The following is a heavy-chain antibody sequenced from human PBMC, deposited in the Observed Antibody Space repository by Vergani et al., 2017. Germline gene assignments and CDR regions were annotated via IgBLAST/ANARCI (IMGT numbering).Heavy chain of an antibody. V-gene: IGHV2-5*02. CDR1: GFSLSTSGVG. CDR3: AHRRRYYGSGSPIT. D-gene: IGHD3-10*01. Sequence: QITLKESGPTLVKPTQTLTLTCTFSGFSLSTSGVGVGWIRQPPGKALEWLALIYWDDDKSYSPSLKSRLTITKDTSKNQVVLTMTNMDPVDTATYYCAHRRRYYGSGSPITWGQGTLVTVSS. J-gene: IGHJ5*02. CDR2: IYWDDDK.